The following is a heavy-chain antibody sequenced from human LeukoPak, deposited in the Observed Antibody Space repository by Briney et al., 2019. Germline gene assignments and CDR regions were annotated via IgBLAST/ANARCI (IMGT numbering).Heavy chain of an antibody. J-gene: IGHJ4*02. Sequence: ASVKVSCKASGYTFTSYAMHWVRQAPGQRLEWMGWINAGNGNTKYSQKFQGRVTITRDTSADTAYMELSSLRSEDTAVYYCARRPRNDILTGTPFDYWGQGILVTVSS. CDR3: ARRPRNDILTGTPFDY. V-gene: IGHV1-3*01. D-gene: IGHD3-9*01. CDR2: INAGNGNT. CDR1: GYTFTSYA.